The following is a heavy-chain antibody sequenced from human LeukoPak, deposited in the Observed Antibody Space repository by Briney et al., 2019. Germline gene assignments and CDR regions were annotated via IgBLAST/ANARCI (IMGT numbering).Heavy chain of an antibody. V-gene: IGHV3-53*01. Sequence: GGSLRLSCAASGITVSTTYVSWVRQAPGKGLEWVSIIYSGGSTYYADSVKGRFSISRDNSKNTLYLQMNSLRAEDTAVYYCARDLRFDGGYFDYWGQGTLVTVSS. J-gene: IGHJ4*02. CDR1: GITVSTTY. CDR3: ARDLRFDGGYFDY. CDR2: IYSGGST. D-gene: IGHD4-23*01.